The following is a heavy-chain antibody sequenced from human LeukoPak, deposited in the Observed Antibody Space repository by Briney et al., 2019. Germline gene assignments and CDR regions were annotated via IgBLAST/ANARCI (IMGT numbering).Heavy chain of an antibody. V-gene: IGHV3-21*01. CDR3: ARVGDDSSGYFPDYFDL. CDR2: ISSSSSYI. D-gene: IGHD3-22*01. CDR1: GFTFSSYS. Sequence: PGGSLRLSCAASGFTFSSYSMNWVRQAPGKGLEWVSSISSSSSYIYYADSLKGRITISRDRAKNSLYLQMNSLRAEDTAVYYCARVGDDSSGYFPDYFDLWGQGTLVTVSS. J-gene: IGHJ4*02.